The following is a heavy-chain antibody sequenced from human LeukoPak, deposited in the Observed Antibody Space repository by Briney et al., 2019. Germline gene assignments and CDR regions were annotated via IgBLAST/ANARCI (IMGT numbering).Heavy chain of an antibody. CDR3: ARSGYGLKGTKYYFDY. D-gene: IGHD5-12*01. CDR2: ISAYNGNT. CDR1: GYTFTSYG. Sequence: GASVKVSCKASGYTFTSYGISWVRQAPGQGLEWMGWISAYNGNTNYAQKLQGRVTMTTDTSTSAAYMELRSLRSDDTAVYYCARSGYGLKGTKYYFDYWGQGTLVTVSS. V-gene: IGHV1-18*01. J-gene: IGHJ4*02.